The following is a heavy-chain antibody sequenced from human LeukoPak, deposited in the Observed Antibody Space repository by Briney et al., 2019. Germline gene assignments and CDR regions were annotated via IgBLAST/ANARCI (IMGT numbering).Heavy chain of an antibody. Sequence: ASVKVSCKASVYTFTGYYMHWVRQAPGQGLEWMGWISAYNGNTNYAQKLQGRVTMTTDTSTSTAYMELRSLRSDDTAVYYCARAKYYDILSFDYWGQGTLVTVSS. V-gene: IGHV1-18*04. CDR1: VYTFTGYY. J-gene: IGHJ4*02. D-gene: IGHD3-9*01. CDR3: ARAKYYDILSFDY. CDR2: ISAYNGNT.